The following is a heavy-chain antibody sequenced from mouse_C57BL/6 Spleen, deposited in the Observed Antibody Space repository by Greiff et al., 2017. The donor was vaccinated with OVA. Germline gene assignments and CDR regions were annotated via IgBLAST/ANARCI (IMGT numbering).Heavy chain of an antibody. Sequence: VQLQQSGPVLVKPGASVKMSCKASGYTFTDYYMNWVKQSHGKSLEWIGVINPYNGGTSYNQKFKGKATLTVDKSSSTAYMELNSLTSEDSAVYYCARDYGNSYAMDYWGQGTSVTVSS. CDR3: ARDYGNSYAMDY. CDR2: INPYNGGT. V-gene: IGHV1-19*01. CDR1: GYTFTDYY. J-gene: IGHJ4*01. D-gene: IGHD1-1*01.